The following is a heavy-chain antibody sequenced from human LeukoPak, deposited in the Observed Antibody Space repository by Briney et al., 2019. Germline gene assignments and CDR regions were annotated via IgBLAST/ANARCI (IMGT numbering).Heavy chain of an antibody. CDR1: GFTVSSNY. V-gene: IGHV3-53*01. CDR3: ARSGGRYYYDSSVDY. CDR2: IYSGGST. D-gene: IGHD3-22*01. J-gene: IGHJ4*02. Sequence: GGSLRLSCAASGFTVSSNYMGWVRQAPGKGLEWVSVIYSGGSTYYADSVKGRFTISRDNSKNTLYLQMNSLRAEDTAVYYCARSGGRYYYDSSVDYWGQGTLVTVSS.